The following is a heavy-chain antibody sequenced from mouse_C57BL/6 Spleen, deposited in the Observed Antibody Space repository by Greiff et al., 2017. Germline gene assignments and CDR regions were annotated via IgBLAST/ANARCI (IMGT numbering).Heavy chain of an antibody. J-gene: IGHJ4*01. CDR2: INYDGSST. CDR1: GFTFSDYY. D-gene: IGHD2-3*01. V-gene: IGHV5-16*01. CDR3: ARGGDGYPYAMDY. Sequence: EVMLVESEGGLVQPGSSMKLSCTASGFTFSDYYMAWVRQVPEKGLEWVANINYDGSSTYYLDSLKSRFIISRDNAKNLLYLQMSSLKSEDTATYYCARGGDGYPYAMDYWGQGTSVTVSS.